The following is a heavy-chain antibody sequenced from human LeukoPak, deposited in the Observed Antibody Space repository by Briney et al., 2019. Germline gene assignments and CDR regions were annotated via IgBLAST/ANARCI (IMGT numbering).Heavy chain of an antibody. CDR1: GYTFTSYD. V-gene: IGHV1-8*01. D-gene: IGHD2-2*01. CDR3: ARGPIGYCSGTSCFPYYYYGMDV. J-gene: IGHJ6*02. CDR2: MNPNSGNT. Sequence: ASVKVSCKASGYTFTSYDINWVRQATGQGLEWMGWMNPNSGNTGYAQKFQGRVTMTRNTSISTAYMELSSLRSEDTAVYYCARGPIGYCSGTSCFPYYYYGMDVWGQGTTVTVSS.